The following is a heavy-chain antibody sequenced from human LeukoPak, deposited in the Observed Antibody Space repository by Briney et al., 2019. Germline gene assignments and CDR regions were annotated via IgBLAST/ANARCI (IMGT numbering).Heavy chain of an antibody. CDR2: ISYDGSNK. V-gene: IGHV3-30-3*01. CDR3: AKGLMSYYDSSGYLS. D-gene: IGHD3-22*01. CDR1: GFTFSSYA. J-gene: IGHJ4*02. Sequence: PGRSLRLSCAASGFTFSSYAMHWVRQAPGKGLEWVAVISYDGSNKYYADSVKGRFTISRDNSKNTLYLQMNSLRAEDTAVYYCAKGLMSYYDSSGYLSWGQGTLVTVSS.